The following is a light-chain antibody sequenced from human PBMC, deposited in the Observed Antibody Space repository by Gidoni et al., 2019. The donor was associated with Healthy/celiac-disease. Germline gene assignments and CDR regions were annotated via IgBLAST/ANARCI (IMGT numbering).Light chain of an antibody. CDR2: ATS. J-gene: IGKJ4*01. CDR1: QSISSY. Sequence: DIQMTQSPSSLYASVGDRVTITCRASQSISSYLHWYQQKPGKAPKLLIYATSSLQSGVPSRFSGSGSGTDVTLTISSLQPEDFATYYCQKSYSTPPITFGGGTKVEIK. CDR3: QKSYSTPPIT. V-gene: IGKV1-39*01.